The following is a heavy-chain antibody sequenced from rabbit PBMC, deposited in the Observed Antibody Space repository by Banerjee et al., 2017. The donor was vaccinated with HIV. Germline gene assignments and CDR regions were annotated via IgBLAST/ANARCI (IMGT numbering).Heavy chain of an antibody. J-gene: IGHJ4*01. CDR3: ARGYAGRSYRYSL. D-gene: IGHD8-1*01. Sequence: QEQLEESGGDLVKPEGSLTLTCTASGFSFSSSYWICWVRQAPGKGLEWLAYIYPRGGSADYASWVKGRFTISKTSSTTVSLQMTSLTAADTATYFCARGYAGRSYRYSLWGPGTLVTVS. CDR2: IYPRGGSA. CDR1: GFSFSSSYW. V-gene: IGHV1S45*01.